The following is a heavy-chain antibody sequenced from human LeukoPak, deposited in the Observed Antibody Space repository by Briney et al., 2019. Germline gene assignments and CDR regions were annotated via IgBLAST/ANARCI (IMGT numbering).Heavy chain of an antibody. J-gene: IGHJ6*02. CDR3: TTCLNGAGQPVAIYYYGMDV. CDR2: FDPGDGET. CDR1: GYTLTEMS. V-gene: IGHV1-24*01. Sequence: ASVKVSCKVSGYTLTEMSIHWVRQAHGGALEWMGGFDPGDGETVYAPKFQGRVTMTEHTSADTAYMELSRLRSEDAAVYYCTTCLNGAGQPVAIYYYGMDVWRQATTVTVSS. D-gene: IGHD2-2*01.